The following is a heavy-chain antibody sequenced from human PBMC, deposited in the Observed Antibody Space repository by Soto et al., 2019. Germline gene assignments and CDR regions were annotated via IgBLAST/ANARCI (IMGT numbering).Heavy chain of an antibody. V-gene: IGHV3-53*01. J-gene: IGHJ6*02. D-gene: IGHD6-13*01. CDR1: GFTVSSNY. CDR3: ARVDAAASRTNYYYYGMDV. Sequence: GGSLRLSCAASGFTVSSNYMSWVRQAPGKGLEWVSVIYSGGSTYYADSVKGRFTISRDNSKNTLYLQMNSLRAEDTAVYYCARVDAAASRTNYYYYGMDVWGQGTTVTVSS. CDR2: IYSGGST.